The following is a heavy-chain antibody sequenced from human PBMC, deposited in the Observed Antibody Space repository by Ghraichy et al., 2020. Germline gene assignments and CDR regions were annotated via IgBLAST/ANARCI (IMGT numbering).Heavy chain of an antibody. V-gene: IGHV3-30*18. D-gene: IGHD2-21*02. CDR2: ISYDGSNK. CDR1: GFTFSSYG. Sequence: GGSLRLSCAASGFTFSSYGMHWVRQAPGKGLEWVAVISYDGSNKYYADSVKGRFTISRDNSKNTLYLQMNSLRAEDTAVYYCAKETTRYCGGDCYSPDYWGQGTLVTVSS. CDR3: AKETTRYCGGDCYSPDY. J-gene: IGHJ4*02.